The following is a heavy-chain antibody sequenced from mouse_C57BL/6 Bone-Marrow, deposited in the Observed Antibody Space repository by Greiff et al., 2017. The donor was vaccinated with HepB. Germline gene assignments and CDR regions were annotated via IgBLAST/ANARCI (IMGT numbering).Heavy chain of an antibody. V-gene: IGHV1-5*01. Sequence: VQLKESGTVLARPGASVKMSCKTSGYTFTSYWMHWVKQRPGQGLEWIGAIYPGNSDTSYNHKFKGKAKLTADTSASTAYMELSSLKNEDSAVYYCTNRLIYSGYALFAYWGQGTLVTVSA. CDR2: IYPGNSDT. CDR3: TNRLIYSGYALFAY. CDR1: GYTFTSYW. D-gene: IGHD2-2*01. J-gene: IGHJ3*01.